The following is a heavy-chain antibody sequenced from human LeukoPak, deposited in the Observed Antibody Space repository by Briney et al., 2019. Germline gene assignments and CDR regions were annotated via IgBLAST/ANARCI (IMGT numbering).Heavy chain of an antibody. CDR1: GGSISSGDYY. D-gene: IGHD3-10*01. CDR2: IYHSGST. CDR3: ARGLRGIMVRGGITDLNWFDP. Sequence: KASEILSLTCTVSGGSISSGDYYWTWIRQPPGKGLEWIGYIYHSGSTHYKASLKSRLTISLDTSKNQFSLRLTSVTAADTAVYFCARGLRGIMVRGGITDLNWFDPWGQGALVAVSS. V-gene: IGHV4-30-4*01. J-gene: IGHJ5*02.